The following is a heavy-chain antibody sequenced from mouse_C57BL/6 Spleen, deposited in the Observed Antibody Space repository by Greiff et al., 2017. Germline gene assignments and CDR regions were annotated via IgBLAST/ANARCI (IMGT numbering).Heavy chain of an antibody. CDR3: ARTATGAWFAY. CDR2: IDPSDSYT. Sequence: VQLQQPGAELVMPGASVKLSCKASGYTFTSYWMHWVKQRPGQGLEWIGEIDPSDSYTNYNQKFKGKSTLTVDKSSSTAYMQLSSLTSEDSAVYYCARTATGAWFAYWGKGTLVTVSA. D-gene: IGHD6-1*01. J-gene: IGHJ3*01. CDR1: GYTFTSYW. V-gene: IGHV1-69*01.